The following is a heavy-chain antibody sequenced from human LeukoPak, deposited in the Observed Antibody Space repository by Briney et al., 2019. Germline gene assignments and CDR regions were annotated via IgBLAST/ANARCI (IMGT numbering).Heavy chain of an antibody. CDR2: ISAYNGNT. CDR3: AREGTMVRGGSPFDY. V-gene: IGHV1-18*04. Sequence: ASVKVSCKASGYTFTGYYMHWVRQAPGQGLEWMGWISAYNGNTNYAQKLQGRVTMTTDTSTSTAYVELRSLRSDDTAVYYCAREGTMVRGGSPFDYWGQETLVTVSS. D-gene: IGHD3-10*01. J-gene: IGHJ4*02. CDR1: GYTFTGYY.